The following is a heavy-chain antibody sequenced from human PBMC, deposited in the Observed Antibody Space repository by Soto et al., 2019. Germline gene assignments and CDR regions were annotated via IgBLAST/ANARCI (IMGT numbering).Heavy chain of an antibody. D-gene: IGHD1-7*01. V-gene: IGHV1-3*01. CDR1: GYTFTSYA. Sequence: GASVKVSCKASGYTFTSYAMHWVRQAPGQRLEWMGWINAGNGNTKYSQKFQGRVTITRDTSASTAYMELSSLRSEDTAVYYCARAGGTGTTLDYWGQGTLVTVSS. J-gene: IGHJ4*02. CDR3: ARAGGTGTTLDY. CDR2: INAGNGNT.